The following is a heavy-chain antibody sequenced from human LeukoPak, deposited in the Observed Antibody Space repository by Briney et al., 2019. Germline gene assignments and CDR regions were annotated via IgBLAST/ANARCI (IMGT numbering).Heavy chain of an antibody. D-gene: IGHD2-15*01. J-gene: IGHJ4*02. CDR1: GFTVSSNY. Sequence: GGSLRLSCAASGFTVSSNYMSWVRQAPGKGLEWVSVIYSGGSTYYADSVKGRFTISRDNSKNTLYLQMNSLRAEDTAVYYCATYCSGGRCYFSGRDYWGQGTLVTVSS. CDR2: IYSGGST. CDR3: ATYCSGGRCYFSGRDY. V-gene: IGHV3-66*01.